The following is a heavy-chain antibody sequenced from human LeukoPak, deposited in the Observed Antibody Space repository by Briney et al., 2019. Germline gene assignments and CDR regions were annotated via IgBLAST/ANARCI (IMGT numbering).Heavy chain of an antibody. CDR1: GCTFSSYA. D-gene: IGHD6-13*01. CDR3: ARNTGYSSSWYADY. J-gene: IGHJ4*02. V-gene: IGHV1-69*13. Sequence: GASVKVSCKASGCTFSSYAISWVRQAPGQGLEWMGGIIHIFGTANYAQKFQGRVTIPEDESTSTAYMELSSLRSKDTAVYYCARNTGYSSSWYADYWGQGTLVTVSS. CDR2: IIHIFGTA.